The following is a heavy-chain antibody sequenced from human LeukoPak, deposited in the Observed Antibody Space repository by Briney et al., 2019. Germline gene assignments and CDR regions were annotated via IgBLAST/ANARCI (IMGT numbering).Heavy chain of an antibody. CDR3: ARGGGYCNSTSCYIRE. Sequence: GGSLRLSCAASGFTFSSYGMHWVRQAPGKGLEWVAVISYDGSDKYYADSVKGRFTISRDSSKNTLYLQMNSLRAEDTAVYYCARGGGYCNSTSCYIREWGQGTLVTVSS. J-gene: IGHJ4*02. V-gene: IGHV3-30*03. CDR2: ISYDGSDK. CDR1: GFTFSSYG. D-gene: IGHD2-2*02.